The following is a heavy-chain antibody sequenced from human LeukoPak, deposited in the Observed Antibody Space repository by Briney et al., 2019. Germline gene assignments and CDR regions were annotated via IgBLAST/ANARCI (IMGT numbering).Heavy chain of an antibody. J-gene: IGHJ4*02. V-gene: IGHV4-4*07. CDR2: MSITENT. D-gene: IGHD3-10*01. CDR3: ARLEGSGAPVY. CDR1: CASVTDYY. Sequence: SEALFLTCTVSCASVTDYYWTWIRQPAGKGLEWIGRMSITENTYYSPSLESRVTISVDGSKNQFSLNLTSLTAADTAVYYCARLEGSGAPVYWGQGIRVTVSS.